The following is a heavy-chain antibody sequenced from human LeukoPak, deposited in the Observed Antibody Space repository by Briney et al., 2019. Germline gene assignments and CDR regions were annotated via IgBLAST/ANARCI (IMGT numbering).Heavy chain of an antibody. CDR1: GFTFTTYA. V-gene: IGHV3-64*01. CDR2: ISNDGDNT. Sequence: GGSLRLSCAASGFTFTTYAMHWVRQAPGKGLEYVSSISNDGDNTYYANSVRGRFTISRDNSKYTLYLQLGSLRAEDMAVYYCARVRSGYFRAPDFDYWGQGTLVTVSS. CDR3: ARVRSGYFRAPDFDY. J-gene: IGHJ4*02. D-gene: IGHD3-22*01.